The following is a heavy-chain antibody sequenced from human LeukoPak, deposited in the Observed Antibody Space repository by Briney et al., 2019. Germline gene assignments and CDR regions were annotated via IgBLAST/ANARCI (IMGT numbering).Heavy chain of an antibody. Sequence: SGGSLRLSCAASGFTFSSYSMNWVRQAPGKGLEWVSSISSSSSYIYYADSVKGRFTISRDNAKNSLYLQMNSLRAEDTAVYYCARDWGYSETVTLDNWGQGTLVTVSS. CDR3: ARDWGYSETVTLDN. CDR1: GFTFSSYS. J-gene: IGHJ4*02. V-gene: IGHV3-21*01. D-gene: IGHD4-23*01. CDR2: ISSSSSYI.